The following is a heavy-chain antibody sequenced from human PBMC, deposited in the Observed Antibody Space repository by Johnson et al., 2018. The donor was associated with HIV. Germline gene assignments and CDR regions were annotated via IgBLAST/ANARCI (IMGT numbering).Heavy chain of an antibody. V-gene: IGHV3-30*04. J-gene: IGHJ3*02. CDR3: ARGGLLSPDAFDI. CDR1: GFTFSSYA. Sequence: QVLLVESGGGVVQPGRSLRLSCAASGFTFSSYAMHWVRQAPGKGLEWVAVISYDGSNKYYADSVKGRFTISRDNSKNTLYLQMNSLRAEDTAVYYCARGGLLSPDAFDIWGQGTIVTVSS. D-gene: IGHD2-21*02. CDR2: ISYDGSNK.